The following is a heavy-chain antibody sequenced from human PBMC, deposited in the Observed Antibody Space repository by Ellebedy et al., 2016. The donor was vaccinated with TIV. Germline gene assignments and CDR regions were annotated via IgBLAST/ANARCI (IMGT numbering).Heavy chain of an antibody. CDR2: ISVDGRRS. D-gene: IGHD3-16*01. CDR3: ARDLGRGI. Sequence: PGGSLRLSCAASGFRFNMFAMHRVRQAPGKGLEWVALISVDGRRSHNADSVKGRFTISRDNANSTMYLHMNSLRVEDTAVYYCARDLGRGIWGQGILVVVSS. J-gene: IGHJ4*02. V-gene: IGHV3-30*04. CDR1: GFRFNMFA.